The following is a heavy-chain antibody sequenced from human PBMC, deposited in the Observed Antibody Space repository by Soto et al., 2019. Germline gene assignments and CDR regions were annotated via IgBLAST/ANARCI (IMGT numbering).Heavy chain of an antibody. V-gene: IGHV3-23*01. Sequence: EVQLLESGGGLVQPGGSLRLSCAASGFTFSSYAMSWVRQAPGKGLEWVSAISGSGGSTYYADSVKGRFTISRDNSKNTLYLQMNSLRAEDTAVYYCAKEDVSWDVVVSAAFDYWGQGTLVTVSS. J-gene: IGHJ4*02. CDR3: AKEDVSWDVVVSAAFDY. D-gene: IGHD2-2*01. CDR2: ISGSGGST. CDR1: GFTFSSYA.